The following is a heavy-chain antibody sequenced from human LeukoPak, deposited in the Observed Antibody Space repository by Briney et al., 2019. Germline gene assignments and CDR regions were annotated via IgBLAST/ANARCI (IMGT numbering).Heavy chain of an antibody. Sequence: GGSLRLSCAASGFTFSSHAMSWVRQAPGRGLEWVSVISGNSITTDYADSVKGRFTISRDNSKNTLYLQMNRLRAEDTALYYCAKDTSAYGDNLSWFDPWGQGTLVIVSS. CDR1: GFTFSSHA. CDR3: AKDTSAYGDNLSWFDP. J-gene: IGHJ5*02. D-gene: IGHD4-17*01. CDR2: ISGNSITT. V-gene: IGHV3-23*01.